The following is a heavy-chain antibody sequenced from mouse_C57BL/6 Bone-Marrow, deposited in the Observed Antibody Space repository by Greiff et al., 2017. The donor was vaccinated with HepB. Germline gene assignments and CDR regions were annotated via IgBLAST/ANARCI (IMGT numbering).Heavy chain of an antibody. J-gene: IGHJ4*01. CDR1: GYTFTSYW. D-gene: IGHD1-1*01. CDR3: TRSPITTVVAMDY. V-gene: IGHV1-5*01. Sequence: VQLQQSGPVLARPGASVKMSCKTSGYTFTSYWMHWVKQRPGQGLEWIGAIYPGNSDTSYNQKFKGKAKLTAVTSASTAYMELSSLTNEDSAVYYCTRSPITTVVAMDYWGQGTSVTVSS. CDR2: IYPGNSDT.